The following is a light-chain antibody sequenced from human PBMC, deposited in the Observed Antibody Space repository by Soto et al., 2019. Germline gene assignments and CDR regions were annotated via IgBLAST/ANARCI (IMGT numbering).Light chain of an antibody. CDR1: QTFSNSF. Sequence: IVFTQSPGTLSLSPGERATLSCRASQTFSNSFLSWFQQIPGQAPRLLIYGASMRATGIPDRFSGSGSGTDFTLTISRLEPEDFAVYYCQQCGSSSTFGQGARLEI. J-gene: IGKJ5*01. CDR3: QQCGSSST. CDR2: GAS. V-gene: IGKV3-20*01.